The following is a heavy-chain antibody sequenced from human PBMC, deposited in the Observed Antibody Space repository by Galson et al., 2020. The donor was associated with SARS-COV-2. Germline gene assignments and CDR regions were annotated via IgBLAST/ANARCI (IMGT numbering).Heavy chain of an antibody. V-gene: IGHV2-70*11. J-gene: IGHJ5*02. CDR1: GFSLTTTGLC. D-gene: IGHD3-16*01. CDR2: IDWDDDK. Sequence: SGPTLATPTQNPTLTCTFSGFSLTTTGLCVSWIRQPPGKALESLARIDWDDDKYYSTSLKTRLTISKDTSKNQVVLTMTNMDPVETATYYCARVTQLIGGEVVANWVDPWGQGTLVTVSS. CDR3: ARVTQLIGGEVVANWVDP.